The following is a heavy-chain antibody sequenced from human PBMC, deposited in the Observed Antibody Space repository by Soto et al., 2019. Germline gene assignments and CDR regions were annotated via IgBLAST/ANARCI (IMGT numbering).Heavy chain of an antibody. CDR2: INAYNGNT. Sequence: ASVKVSCKTSGYTFTDYGISWVRQAPGQGLEWMGWINAYNGNTNFAQTLQGRVTMTTDTSTSTAYMELRSLRSDDTAVYYCARDDGHRTLDYWGQGTQVTVSS. V-gene: IGHV1-18*01. J-gene: IGHJ4*02. CDR3: ARDDGHRTLDY. CDR1: GYTFTDYG.